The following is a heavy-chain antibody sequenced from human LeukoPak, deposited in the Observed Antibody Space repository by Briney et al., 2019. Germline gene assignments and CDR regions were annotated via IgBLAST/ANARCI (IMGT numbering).Heavy chain of an antibody. CDR2: INHSGST. Sequence: SETLSLTCAVYGGSFSGYYWSWIRQPPGKGLEWIGEINHSGSTNYNPSLKRRVTISVDTSKNQFSLKLSSVTAADTAVYYCARGRYCSSTSCYRYNWFDPWGQGTLVTVSS. CDR3: ARGRYCSSTSCYRYNWFDP. D-gene: IGHD2-2*01. V-gene: IGHV4-34*01. J-gene: IGHJ5*02. CDR1: GGSFSGYY.